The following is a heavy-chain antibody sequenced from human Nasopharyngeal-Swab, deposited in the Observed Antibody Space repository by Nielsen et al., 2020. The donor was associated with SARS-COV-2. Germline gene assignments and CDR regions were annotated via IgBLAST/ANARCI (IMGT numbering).Heavy chain of an antibody. D-gene: IGHD4-17*01. V-gene: IGHV3-74*01. Sequence: GGSLRLSCAASGFTFSSYWMHWVRHAPGKGLVWVSRINSDGSSTSYADSVKGRFTISRDNAQNTLYLQMNRLRAEDTAVYYCGREGYGSYFDYWGQGTLVTVSS. J-gene: IGHJ4*02. CDR1: GFTFSSYW. CDR2: INSDGSST. CDR3: GREGYGSYFDY.